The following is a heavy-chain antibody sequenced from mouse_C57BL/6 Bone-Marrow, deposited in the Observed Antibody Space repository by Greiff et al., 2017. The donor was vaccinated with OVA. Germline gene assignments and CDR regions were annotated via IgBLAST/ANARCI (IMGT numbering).Heavy chain of an antibody. CDR3: ASGDYGSSPDY. D-gene: IGHD1-1*01. CDR2: IYPGSGST. J-gene: IGHJ2*01. CDR1: GYTFTSYW. Sequence: QVQLQQSGAELVKPGASVKMSCKASGYTFTSYWITWVKQRPGQGLEWIGDIYPGSGSTNYNEKFKSKATLTVDTSSSTAYMQLSSLTSEDSAVYYCASGDYGSSPDYWGQGTTLTVSS. V-gene: IGHV1-55*01.